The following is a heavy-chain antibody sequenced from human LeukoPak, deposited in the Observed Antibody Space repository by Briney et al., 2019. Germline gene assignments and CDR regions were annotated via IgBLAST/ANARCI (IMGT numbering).Heavy chain of an antibody. Sequence: QPGGSLRLSCAASGFTFSSYAMSWVRQAPGKGLEWVAVISYDGSNKYYADSVKGRFTISRDNSKNTLYLQMNSLRAEDTAVYYCARDSHSGSYFDYWGQGTLVTVSS. CDR3: ARDSHSGSYFDY. V-gene: IGHV3-30-3*01. CDR1: GFTFSSYA. J-gene: IGHJ4*02. CDR2: ISYDGSNK. D-gene: IGHD1-26*01.